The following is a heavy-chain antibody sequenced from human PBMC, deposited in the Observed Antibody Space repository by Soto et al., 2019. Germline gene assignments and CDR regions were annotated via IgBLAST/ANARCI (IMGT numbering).Heavy chain of an antibody. V-gene: IGHV3-23*01. Sequence: PGGPLRLSCAASGFTFTSYAMSWVRQAPGKGMEWVSAISGSGGSTYYADSVKGRFTISRDNSKNTLYLQMNSLRAEDTAVYYCAKKELYSSGWYVRRTGLYYFDYWGQGTLVTVSS. CDR2: ISGSGGST. CDR3: AKKELYSSGWYVRRTGLYYFDY. J-gene: IGHJ4*02. CDR1: GFTFTSYA. D-gene: IGHD6-19*01.